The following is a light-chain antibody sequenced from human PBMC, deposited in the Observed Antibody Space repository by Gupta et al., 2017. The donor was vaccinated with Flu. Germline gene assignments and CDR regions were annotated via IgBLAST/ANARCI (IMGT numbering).Light chain of an antibody. Sequence: DVAMSQSPLSLSVTLGQAASISRRSSQSLVYKNGIYYLTCVQQRPGQSPRRLIYEGSKRDSGGTDRFSGCGAVSDFTLKSMRGEAEDSGAYYGRRGTHPWTFGQGTXLEI. V-gene: IGKV2-30*01. CDR1: QSLVYKNGIYY. CDR2: EGS. CDR3: RRGTHPWT. J-gene: IGKJ2*02.